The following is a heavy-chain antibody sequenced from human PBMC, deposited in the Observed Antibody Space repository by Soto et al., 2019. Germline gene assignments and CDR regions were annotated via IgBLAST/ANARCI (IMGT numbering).Heavy chain of an antibody. Sequence: GGSLRLSCAASGFTFSSHAMSWVRQAPGKGLEWVSAISGSGGSINYADSVKGRFTISRDNAKNTLYLQMNSLRAEDTALYYCAKDIEAVADTVLLGAFDIWGQGTMVTVSS. CDR3: AKDIEAVADTVLLGAFDI. V-gene: IGHV3-23*01. J-gene: IGHJ3*02. D-gene: IGHD6-19*01. CDR1: GFTFSSHA. CDR2: ISGSGGSI.